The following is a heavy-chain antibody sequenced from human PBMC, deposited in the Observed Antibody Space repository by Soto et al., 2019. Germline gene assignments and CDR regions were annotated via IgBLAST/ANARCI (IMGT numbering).Heavy chain of an antibody. CDR3: AKRGGYDYVWKSYRPDY. Sequence: GRSLRLSCVASGFTFSSFAMSLVRQSPGKGLEWVSTLSGSGGDTYYADSVNGRFTISRDKSKNTLYLQMDRLRVEDTAVYYCAKRGGYDYVWKSYRPDYWGQGTQVTVSS. D-gene: IGHD3-16*02. V-gene: IGHV3-23*01. CDR2: LSGSGGDT. J-gene: IGHJ4*02. CDR1: GFTFSSFA.